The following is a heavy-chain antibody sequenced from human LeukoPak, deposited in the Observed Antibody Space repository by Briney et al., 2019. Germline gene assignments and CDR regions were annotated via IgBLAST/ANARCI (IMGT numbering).Heavy chain of an antibody. Sequence: SETLSLTCTVSGGSISSCYWSWIRQPPGKGLEWIGYIYYSGSTNYNPSLKSRVTISVDTSKNQFSLKLSSVTAADTAVYYCARGVGGGGSYYYDSSGYHNFDYWGQGTLVTVSS. V-gene: IGHV4-59*08. J-gene: IGHJ4*02. CDR3: ARGVGGGGSYYYDSSGYHNFDY. D-gene: IGHD3-22*01. CDR1: GGSISSCY. CDR2: IYYSGST.